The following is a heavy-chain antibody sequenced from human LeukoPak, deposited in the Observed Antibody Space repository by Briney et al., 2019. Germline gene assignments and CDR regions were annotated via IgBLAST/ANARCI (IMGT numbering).Heavy chain of an antibody. D-gene: IGHD1-14*01. J-gene: IGHJ5*02. V-gene: IGHV3-21*01. CDR3: ARATSPPRNWFDP. CDR2: ISSSSSYI. Sequence: GGSLRLSCAASGFTFSSYSMNWVRQAPGKGLEWVSSISSSSSYIYYADSVKGRFTISRDNAKNSLYLQMNSLRAEDTAVYYCARATSPPRNWFDPWGQGTLVTVSS. CDR1: GFTFSSYS.